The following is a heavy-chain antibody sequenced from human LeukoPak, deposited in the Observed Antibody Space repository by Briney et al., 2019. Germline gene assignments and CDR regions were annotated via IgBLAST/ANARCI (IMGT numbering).Heavy chain of an antibody. D-gene: IGHD3-10*01. CDR3: ARGRGPYGWFDP. Sequence: GGSLRLSCAASGFTLSSYWMHWVRQAPGKGLVWVSRVNSDRSNINYADSVRGRFTISRDTVKNTLYLQMNSLRAEDTAIYYCARGRGPYGWFDPWGQGTLVTVSS. J-gene: IGHJ5*02. CDR2: VNSDRSNI. V-gene: IGHV3-74*01. CDR1: GFTLSSYW.